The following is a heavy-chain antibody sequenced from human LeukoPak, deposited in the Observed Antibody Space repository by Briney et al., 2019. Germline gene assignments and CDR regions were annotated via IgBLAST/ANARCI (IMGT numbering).Heavy chain of an antibody. J-gene: IGHJ6*03. CDR2: ISSSSSYI. D-gene: IGHD2-15*01. Sequence: PGGSLRLSCAASGFTFSSYSMNWVRQAPGKGLEWVSSISSSSSYIYYADSVKGRFTISRDNAKNSLYLQMNSLRAEDTAVYYCARVSLEIVGPYYYYYYMDVWGKGTTVTVSS. V-gene: IGHV3-21*01. CDR1: GFTFSSYS. CDR3: ARVSLEIVGPYYYYYYMDV.